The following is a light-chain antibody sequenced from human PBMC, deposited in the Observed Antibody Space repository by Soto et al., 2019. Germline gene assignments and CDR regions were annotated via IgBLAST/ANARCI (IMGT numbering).Light chain of an antibody. CDR2: AAS. Sequence: AIRMTQSPSSLSASTGNRVTITCRAIQVICSYLAWYQQKPGKAPKLLIYAASTLQSGVPSRFSGSGSGTDFTFTISCLQSEDFATYYCQQYYSYPPTFGGGTKVDIK. V-gene: IGKV1-8*01. CDR1: QVICSY. J-gene: IGKJ4*01. CDR3: QQYYSYPPT.